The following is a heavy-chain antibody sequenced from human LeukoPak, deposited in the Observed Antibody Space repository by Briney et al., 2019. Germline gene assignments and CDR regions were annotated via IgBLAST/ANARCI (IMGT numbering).Heavy chain of an antibody. D-gene: IGHD2-2*01. V-gene: IGHV4-4*02. Sequence: SETLSLTCAVSGGSISSSNWWSWVRQPPGKGLEWIGEIYHSGSTNYNPSLKSRVTMSVDTSKNQFSLKLSSVTAADTAVYYCARDICSSTSCPFDYWGQGTLVTVSS. CDR1: GGSISSSNW. CDR2: IYHSGST. J-gene: IGHJ4*02. CDR3: ARDICSSTSCPFDY.